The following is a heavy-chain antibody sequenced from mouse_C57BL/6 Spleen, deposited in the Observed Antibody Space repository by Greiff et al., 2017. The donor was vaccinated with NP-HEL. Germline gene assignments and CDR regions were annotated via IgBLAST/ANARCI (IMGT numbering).Heavy chain of an antibody. J-gene: IGHJ4*01. CDR3: ARDLDTTAYYDAMDY. Sequence: EVQLVESGGGLVKPGGSLKLSCAASGFTFSSYAMSWVRQTPEKRLEWVATISDGGSYTYYPDNVKGRFTISRDNAKNNLYLQMSHLKSEDTAMYYCARDLDTTAYYDAMDYWGQGTSVTVSS. CDR1: GFTFSSYA. V-gene: IGHV5-4*01. CDR2: ISDGGSYT. D-gene: IGHD1-2*01.